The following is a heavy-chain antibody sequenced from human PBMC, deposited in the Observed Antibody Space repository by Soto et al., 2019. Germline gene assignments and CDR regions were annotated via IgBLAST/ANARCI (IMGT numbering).Heavy chain of an antibody. V-gene: IGHV3-72*01. J-gene: IGHJ6*02. Sequence: EVQLVESGGGLVQPGGSLRLSCAASGFTFSDHYMDWVRQAPGKGLEWVGRTRNKANSYTTEYAASVKGRFTISIDDSKNSLYLQMNSLKTEDTAVYYCAREVTIFGVVTQRYYYYGMDVWGQGTTVTVSS. D-gene: IGHD3-3*01. CDR1: GFTFSDHY. CDR2: TRNKANSYTT. CDR3: AREVTIFGVVTQRYYYYGMDV.